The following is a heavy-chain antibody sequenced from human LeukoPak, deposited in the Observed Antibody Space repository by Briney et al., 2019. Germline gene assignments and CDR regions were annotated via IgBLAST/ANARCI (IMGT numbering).Heavy chain of an antibody. CDR1: GGSFSGYY. V-gene: IGHV4-34*01. D-gene: IGHD6-19*01. J-gene: IGHJ6*02. CDR2: INHRGST. CDR3: ARGSIAVAGTNYYYYGMDV. Sequence: SETLSLTCAVYGGSFSGYYWSWIRQPPGKGLEWIGEINHRGSTNYNPSLKSRVAITVDTSKNQFSLKLSSVTAADTAVYYCARGSIAVAGTNYYYYGMDVWGQGTTVTVSS.